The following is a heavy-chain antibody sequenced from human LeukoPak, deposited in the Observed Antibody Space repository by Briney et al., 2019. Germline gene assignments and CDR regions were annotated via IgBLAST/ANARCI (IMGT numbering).Heavy chain of an antibody. Sequence: ASVKVSCKASGGTFSSYTISWVRQAPGQGLEWMGWISAYNGNTNYAQKLQGRVTMTTDTSTSTAYMELRSLRSDDTAVYYCARAGPLSGSYPYWGQGTLVTVSS. J-gene: IGHJ4*02. V-gene: IGHV1-18*01. D-gene: IGHD1-26*01. CDR3: ARAGPLSGSYPY. CDR1: GGTFSSYT. CDR2: ISAYNGNT.